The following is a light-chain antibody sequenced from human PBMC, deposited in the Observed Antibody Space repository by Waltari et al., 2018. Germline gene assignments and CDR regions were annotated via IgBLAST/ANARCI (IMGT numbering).Light chain of an antibody. J-gene: IGLJ1*01. V-gene: IGLV2-14*01. CDR3: SSYTSSSVYV. CDR2: DVS. CDR1: SRDVGGYTY. Sequence: QSALTQPASVSGSPGQSITISCPGTSRDVGGYTYVSWYQQHPGKAPKLMIYDVSKRPSGVSNRFSGSKSGNTASLTISGLQAEDEADYYCSSYTSSSVYVFGTGTKVTVL.